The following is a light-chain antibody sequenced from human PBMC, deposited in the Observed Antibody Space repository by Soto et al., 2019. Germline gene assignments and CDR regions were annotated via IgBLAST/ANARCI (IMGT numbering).Light chain of an antibody. Sequence: QSVLTQPASVSGSPGQSINISCSATSSHAGGYNYVSWYQQHPGKAPKLMIYEVSHRPSGVSNRFSGSKSGNTASLTISGLQAEDEADYYCCSFTSSTTWVFGGGTKLTVL. J-gene: IGLJ3*02. CDR2: EVS. CDR3: CSFTSSTTWV. CDR1: SSHAGGYNY. V-gene: IGLV2-14*01.